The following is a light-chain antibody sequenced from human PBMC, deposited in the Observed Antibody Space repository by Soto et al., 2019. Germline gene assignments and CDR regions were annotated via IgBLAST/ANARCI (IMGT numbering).Light chain of an antibody. V-gene: IGKV3-15*01. CDR2: GAS. CDR3: QQYANWPRT. J-gene: IGKJ1*01. CDR1: QSVSSK. Sequence: IVMTQSPATLSVSQGEGATLSCRASQSVSSKLAWYQQKPGQAPRLLIYGASTRATGIPARFSGTGSGTEFTLTISSLQSEDFAVYYCQQYANWPRTFGQGTKVDIK.